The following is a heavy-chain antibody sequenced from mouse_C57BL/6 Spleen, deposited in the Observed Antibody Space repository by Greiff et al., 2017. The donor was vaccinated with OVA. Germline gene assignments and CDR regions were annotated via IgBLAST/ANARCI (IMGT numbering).Heavy chain of an antibody. V-gene: IGHV1-64*01. CDR2: IHPNSGST. CDR3: ARGGSNYVYYFDY. CDR1: GYTFTSYW. D-gene: IGHD2-5*01. J-gene: IGHJ2*01. Sequence: QVQLQQPGAELVKPGASVKLSCKASGYTFTSYWMHWVKQRPGQGLEWIGMIHPNSGSTNYNEKFKSKATLTVDKSSSTAYMQLSSLTSEDSAVYYCARGGSNYVYYFDYWGQGTTLTVSS.